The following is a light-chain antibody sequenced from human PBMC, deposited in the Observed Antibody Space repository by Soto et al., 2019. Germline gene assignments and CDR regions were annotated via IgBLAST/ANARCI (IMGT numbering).Light chain of an antibody. CDR3: QQYNNWPPTWT. J-gene: IGKJ1*01. V-gene: IGKV3-15*01. CDR2: GAS. Sequence: EIVMTQSPATLSVSPGERATLSCRASQSVSSNLAWYQQKPGQAPRLLIYGASTRATGIPARFSDSGSGTKFTLTIISLQSEGFAAYYCQQYNNWPPTWTFGQGTKVDIK. CDR1: QSVSSN.